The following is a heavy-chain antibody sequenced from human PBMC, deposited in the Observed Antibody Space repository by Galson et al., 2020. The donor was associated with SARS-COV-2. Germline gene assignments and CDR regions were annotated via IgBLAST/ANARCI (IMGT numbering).Heavy chain of an antibody. CDR1: GGSISSYY. CDR3: ARGFDY. Sequence: ASETLSLTCTVSGGSISSYYWSWIRQPPGKGLEWIGYIYYSGSTNYNPSLKSRVTISVDTSKNQFSLKLSSVTAADTAVYYCARGFDYWGQRTLVTVSS. J-gene: IGHJ4*02. CDR2: IYYSGST. V-gene: IGHV4-59*01.